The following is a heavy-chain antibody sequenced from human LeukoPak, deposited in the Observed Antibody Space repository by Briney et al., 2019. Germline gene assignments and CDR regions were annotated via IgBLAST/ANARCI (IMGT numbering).Heavy chain of an antibody. CDR2: MNPNSGNT. J-gene: IGHJ4*02. Sequence: ASVKVSCKASGYTFTSHDINWVRQATGQGLEWVGWMNPNSGNTGYAQKFQGRVTMTRDTSINTAYLELYSLRSEDTAVYYCARGYSPSIRTTGNDYWGQGTLVTVSS. CDR1: GYTFTSHD. D-gene: IGHD1-1*01. V-gene: IGHV1-8*01. CDR3: ARGYSPSIRTTGNDY.